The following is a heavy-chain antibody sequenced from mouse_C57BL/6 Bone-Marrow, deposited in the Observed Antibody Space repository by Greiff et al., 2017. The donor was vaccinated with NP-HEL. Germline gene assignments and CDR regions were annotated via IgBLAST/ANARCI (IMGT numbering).Heavy chain of an antibody. D-gene: IGHD2-2*01. CDR3: ARGRMVTTGFAY. CDR1: GYSITSGYY. CDR2: ISYDGSN. J-gene: IGHJ3*01. Sequence: EVQLQQSGPGLVKPSQSLSLTCSVTGYSITSGYYWTWIRQFPGNKLDWMGYISYDGSNNYNPSLKNRISITRDTSKNQFFLKLNSVTTEDTATYYCARGRMVTTGFAYWGQGTLVTVSA. V-gene: IGHV3-6*01.